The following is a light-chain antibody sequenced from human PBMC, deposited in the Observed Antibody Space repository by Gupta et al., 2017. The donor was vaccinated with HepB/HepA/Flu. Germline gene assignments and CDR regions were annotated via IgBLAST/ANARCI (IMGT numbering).Light chain of an antibody. CDR1: QGVSSD. CDR2: GAS. Sequence: EIVLTQSPGTLSVSPGERATLSCRASQGVSSDLAWYQQKPGQTPRLLIDGASTRATGIPPRCSGSGAGKEFTLTSSRVQDEDVAIYYWQQNKNWPLTFGGGTKVEIK. J-gene: IGKJ4*01. CDR3: QQNKNWPLT. V-gene: IGKV3-15*01.